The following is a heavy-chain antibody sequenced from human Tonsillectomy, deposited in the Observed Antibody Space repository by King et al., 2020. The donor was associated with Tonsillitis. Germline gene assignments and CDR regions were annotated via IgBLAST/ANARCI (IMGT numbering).Heavy chain of an antibody. CDR1: GGSIRSSSYY. V-gene: IGHV4-39*01. CDR3: AGYDYGPYLSVDY. CDR2: IYYSGST. Sequence: QLQESGPGLVKPSETLSLTCTVSGGSIRSSSYYWGWIRQPPRKGLEWNGSIYYSGSTYYNPSLKSRVTISVDTSKNQVSLKLSSLTAADTAVYYCAGYDYGPYLSVDYWGQGTLVTVSS. D-gene: IGHD4-17*01. J-gene: IGHJ4*02.